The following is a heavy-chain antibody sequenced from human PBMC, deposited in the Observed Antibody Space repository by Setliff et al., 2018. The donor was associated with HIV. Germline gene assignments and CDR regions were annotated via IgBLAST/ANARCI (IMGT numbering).Heavy chain of an antibody. CDR3: VTSSSWSSRLNF. Sequence: NPSETLSLTCSVSGGSISSNKYYWSWIRQPPGKGLEWTGETSHSGKTNYNPSLKSRVTISVDTSKNQFSLKLTSVTAADTAVYYCVTSSSWSSRLNFWGPGMLVTVS. V-gene: IGHV4-39*07. CDR1: GGSISSNKYY. J-gene: IGHJ4*02. CDR2: TSHSGKT. D-gene: IGHD2-2*01.